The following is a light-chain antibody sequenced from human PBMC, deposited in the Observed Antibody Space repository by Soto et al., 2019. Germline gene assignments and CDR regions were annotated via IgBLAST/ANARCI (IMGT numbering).Light chain of an antibody. J-gene: IGLJ1*01. V-gene: IGLV2-14*01. CDR1: SSDVGGYNY. CDR3: SSYTSSRTCYV. Sequence: QSALTQPASVSGSPGQSITISCTGTSSDVGGYNYVSWYQQHPGKAPKLMIYEVSNRPSGVSNRFSGSKSGNTASLTISGLQAEDEADYYCSSYTSSRTCYVFGTGTKLTVL. CDR2: EVS.